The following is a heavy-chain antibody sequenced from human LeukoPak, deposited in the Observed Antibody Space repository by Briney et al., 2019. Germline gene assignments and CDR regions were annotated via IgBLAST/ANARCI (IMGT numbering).Heavy chain of an antibody. CDR3: AIDRSGSYYRYRQH. J-gene: IGHJ1*01. Sequence: GGSLRLSCAASGFTFSSYGMHWVRQAPGKGLEWVAVISYDGSNKYYADSVKGRFTISRDNSKNTLYLQMNSLRAEDTAVYYCAIDRSGSYYRYRQHWGQGTLVTVSS. V-gene: IGHV3-30*03. D-gene: IGHD1-26*01. CDR2: ISYDGSNK. CDR1: GFTFSSYG.